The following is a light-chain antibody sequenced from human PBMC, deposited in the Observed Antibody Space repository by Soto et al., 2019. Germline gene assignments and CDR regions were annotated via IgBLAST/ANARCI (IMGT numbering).Light chain of an antibody. CDR1: QSIAAS. J-gene: IGKJ1*01. Sequence: DVQMTQSPSTLSASVGDSVTTTCRASQSIAASLAWYQLKPGEAPKLLIYDVSNLESGVPSRFSGSVSGTEFSRTIRSLHPDDVATYYCQQYDYSRTFGQGTKVEIK. CDR3: QQYDYSRT. V-gene: IGKV1-5*01. CDR2: DVS.